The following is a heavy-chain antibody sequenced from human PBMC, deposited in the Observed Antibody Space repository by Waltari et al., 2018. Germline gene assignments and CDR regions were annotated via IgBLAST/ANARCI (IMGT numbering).Heavy chain of an antibody. V-gene: IGHV4-39*07. Sequence: QLQLQESGPGLVKPSETLSLTCTVSGGSISSSSYYWGWIRQPPGKGLEWIGSIYYSGSTYYNPSLKSRVTISVDTSKNQFSLKLSSVTAADTAVYYCTRDCGDYDASCDAFDIWGQGTMVTVSS. J-gene: IGHJ3*02. CDR3: TRDCGDYDASCDAFDI. CDR2: IYYSGST. D-gene: IGHD4-17*01. CDR1: GGSISSSSYY.